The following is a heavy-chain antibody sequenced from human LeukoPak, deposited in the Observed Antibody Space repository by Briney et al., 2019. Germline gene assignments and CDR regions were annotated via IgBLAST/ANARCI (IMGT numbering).Heavy chain of an antibody. CDR1: GGSISSYY. CDR3: ARHFSPVDTAMVVLAYYYYGMDV. D-gene: IGHD5-18*01. Sequence: SETLSLTCTVSGGSISSYYWSWIRQPPGKGLEWIGYIYYSGSTNYNPSLKSRVTISVDTSKNQFSLKLSSVTAADTAVYYCARHFSPVDTAMVVLAYYYYGMDVWGQGTTVTVSS. V-gene: IGHV4-59*08. J-gene: IGHJ6*02. CDR2: IYYSGST.